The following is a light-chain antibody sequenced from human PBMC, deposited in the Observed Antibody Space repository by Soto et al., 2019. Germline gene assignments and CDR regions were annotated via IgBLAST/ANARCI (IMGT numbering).Light chain of an antibody. J-gene: IGKJ1*01. CDR2: DAS. CDR3: QQRSNWPRT. Sequence: EIVLTQSPVTLSLSPGERATLSCRASQSISSYLAWYQQKPDQAPRVLIYDASNRATGIPARFSGSGSGTDFTLTISSLEPEDFAVYYCQQRSNWPRTFGQGTKVEIK. V-gene: IGKV3-11*01. CDR1: QSISSY.